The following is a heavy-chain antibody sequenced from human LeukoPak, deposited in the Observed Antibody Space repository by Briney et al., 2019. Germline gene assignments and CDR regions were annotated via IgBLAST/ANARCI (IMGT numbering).Heavy chain of an antibody. CDR1: GYTFTNNW. CDR2: INPTGTST. CDR3: ARDHSVGDIAWWFDP. J-gene: IGHJ5*02. V-gene: IGHV1-46*01. D-gene: IGHD3-10*01. Sequence: ASVKVSCKTSGYTFTNNWMHWVRQAPGQGLEWVGVINPTGTSTLYAQNFQGRVTLTRDMSTTTDYMELRSLTSEDTAVYYCARDHSVGDIAWWFDPWGQGTLVSVSS.